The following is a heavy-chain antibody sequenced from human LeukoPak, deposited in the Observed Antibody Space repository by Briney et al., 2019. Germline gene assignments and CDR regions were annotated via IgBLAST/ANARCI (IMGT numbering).Heavy chain of an antibody. D-gene: IGHD5-24*01. CDR1: GFTFSSFG. CDR2: IWYDGSDE. CDR3: ARDKRRDGYKSDAFDI. Sequence: GGSLRLSCAASGFTFSSFGMHWVRQAAGKGLEWVAVIWYDGSDEYYADSVKGRFTISRHNSKNTLFLQMSSLRAEDTAVYYCARDKRRDGYKSDAFDIWGQGTMVTVSS. V-gene: IGHV3-33*01. J-gene: IGHJ3*02.